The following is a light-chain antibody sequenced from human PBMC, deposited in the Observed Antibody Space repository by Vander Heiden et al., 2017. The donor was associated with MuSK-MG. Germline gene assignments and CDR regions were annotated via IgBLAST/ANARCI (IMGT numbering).Light chain of an antibody. CDR3: QQYASSPPT. V-gene: IGKV3-20*01. Sequence: EIVLTQSPGPLSLSPGERATLSCRASQSVSSSYLAWYQQKPGQAPRLLIYGASSRATAIPDRFSPTGSGTDFTLTMRRLEPEHFTVYYCQQYASSPPTFGG. CDR1: QSVSSSY. J-gene: IGKJ4*01. CDR2: GAS.